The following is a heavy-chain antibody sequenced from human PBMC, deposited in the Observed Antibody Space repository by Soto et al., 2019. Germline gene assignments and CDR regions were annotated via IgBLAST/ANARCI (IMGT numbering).Heavy chain of an antibody. V-gene: IGHV4-61*01. CDR2: IYYSGRT. D-gene: IGHD3-10*01. Sequence: QVQLQESGPGLVKPSETLSLTCTVSGGSVSSGSFYRSWIRQPPGKGLEWIANIYYSGRTNYNSSLNSRVSMSVDTSKCQVSLNRTSLTAAETAVYYCAREWLGGLGHYFDVWGRGNLVTVSS. J-gene: IGHJ2*01. CDR1: GGSVSSGSFY. CDR3: AREWLGGLGHYFDV.